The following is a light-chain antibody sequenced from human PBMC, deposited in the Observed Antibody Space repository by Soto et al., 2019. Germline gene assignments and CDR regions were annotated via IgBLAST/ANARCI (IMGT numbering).Light chain of an antibody. Sequence: DLQVTQSPSSLSASVGDRVTITCRASQSISSYLNWYQQKPGKAPKLLIYAASSLQSGVPSRFSGSGSGTDLTLTISSLQPEDFATYYCQQSYSTLRTFGQGTKVEIK. CDR3: QQSYSTLRT. CDR2: AAS. V-gene: IGKV1-39*01. CDR1: QSISSY. J-gene: IGKJ1*01.